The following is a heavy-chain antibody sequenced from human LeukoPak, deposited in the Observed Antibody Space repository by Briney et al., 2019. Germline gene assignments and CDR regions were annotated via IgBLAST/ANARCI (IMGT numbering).Heavy chain of an antibody. CDR1: GFTFSSYK. CDR2: ISSSSSWM. V-gene: IGHV3-21*01. J-gene: IGHJ4*02. Sequence: PGGSLRLSCAASGFTFSSYKMNWVRQAPGKGLEWVSSISSSSSWMYYADSVKGRFTISRDNAKNSLYLQMNSLRAEDTAVYYCAREYQLHYNSGRYYWGQGTLVTVSS. D-gene: IGHD6-19*01. CDR3: AREYQLHYNSGRYY.